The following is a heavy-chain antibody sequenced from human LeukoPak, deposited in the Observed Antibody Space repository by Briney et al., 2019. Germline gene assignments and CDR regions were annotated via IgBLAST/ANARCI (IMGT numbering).Heavy chain of an antibody. CDR2: ISGRDGRT. V-gene: IGHV3-23*01. J-gene: IGHJ4*02. Sequence: GGSLRLSCAASGFTFSSYAMSWVRQAPGRGLEWVSAISGRDGRTYYTDSVEGRFTISRDNSRDTLYLQMNSLRAEDTAVYYCSASPSFGSSWYQFNYWGQGTLVTVSS. CDR3: SASPSFGSSWYQFNY. CDR1: GFTFSSYA. D-gene: IGHD6-13*01.